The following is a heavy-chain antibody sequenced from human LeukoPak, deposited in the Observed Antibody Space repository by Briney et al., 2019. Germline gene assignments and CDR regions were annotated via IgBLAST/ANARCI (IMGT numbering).Heavy chain of an antibody. V-gene: IGHV3-9*01. J-gene: IGHJ3*02. D-gene: IGHD2-2*01. CDR1: GFTFDDYA. CDR3: AKDDCSSTSCHDAFDI. CDR2: ISWNSGSI. Sequence: GGSLRLSCAASGFTFDDYAMHWVRQAPGKGLEWVSSISWNSGSIVYADSVKGRFTISRDNSKNTLYLQMDSLRAEDTAVYYCAKDDCSSTSCHDAFDIWGQGTMVTVSS.